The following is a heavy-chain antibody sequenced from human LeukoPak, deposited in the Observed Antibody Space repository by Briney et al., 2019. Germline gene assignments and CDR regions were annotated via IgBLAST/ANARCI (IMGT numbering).Heavy chain of an antibody. Sequence: PGGSLRLSCAASGFSFRDHSMDWGRQAPGKGLEWVGRIRKKGDNYPTEYAASVQGRLTISRDDSNNSLYLQMDSLKAEDTALYYCARVRYRNWVVDYWGQGSLVTVSS. V-gene: IGHV3-72*01. CDR2: IRKKGDNYPT. CDR3: ARVRYRNWVVDY. J-gene: IGHJ4*02. D-gene: IGHD1-1*01. CDR1: GFSFRDHS.